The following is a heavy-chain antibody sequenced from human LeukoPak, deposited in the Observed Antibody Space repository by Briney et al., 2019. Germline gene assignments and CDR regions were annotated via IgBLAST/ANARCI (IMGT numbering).Heavy chain of an antibody. D-gene: IGHD5-24*01. CDR3: ARVVRDGYNYFDY. CDR2: IYTSGST. V-gene: IGHV4-61*02. Sequence: SETLSLTCIVSGGSISGGSYYWTWIRQPAGKGLEWIGRIYTSGSTNYSPSLKSRVTISVDTSKKQFSLKLSSVTAADTAVYYCARVVRDGYNYFDYWGQGTLVTVSS. CDR1: GGSISGGSYY. J-gene: IGHJ4*02.